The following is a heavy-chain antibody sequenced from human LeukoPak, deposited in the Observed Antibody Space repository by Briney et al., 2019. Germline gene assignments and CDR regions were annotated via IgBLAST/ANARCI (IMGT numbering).Heavy chain of an antibody. CDR1: GGSLTSGTYH. CDR3: ARDHYYDGRGRFDP. D-gene: IGHD3-16*01. CDR2: VYFDGGT. Sequence: SETLSLTCSVSGGSLTSGTYHWGWIRQPPGKGLEWIGSVYFDGGTHYKPSLQSRVTISVDTSKNQFSLRLSSVTAADTALYYSARDHYYDGRGRFDPWGQATLVTVSS. J-gene: IGHJ5*02. V-gene: IGHV4-39*07.